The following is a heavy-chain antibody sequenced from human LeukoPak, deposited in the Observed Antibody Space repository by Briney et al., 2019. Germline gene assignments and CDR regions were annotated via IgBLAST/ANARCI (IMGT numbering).Heavy chain of an antibody. CDR1: GYTFTGYY. Sequence: ASVKVSCKASGYTFTGYYTHWVRQAPGQGLEWMGWINPNSGGTNYAQKFQGRVTMTRDTSISTAYMELSRLRSDDTAVYYCATDTRGYSSYDPWGQGTLVTVSS. V-gene: IGHV1-2*02. D-gene: IGHD5-18*01. CDR3: ATDTRGYSSYDP. CDR2: INPNSGGT. J-gene: IGHJ5*02.